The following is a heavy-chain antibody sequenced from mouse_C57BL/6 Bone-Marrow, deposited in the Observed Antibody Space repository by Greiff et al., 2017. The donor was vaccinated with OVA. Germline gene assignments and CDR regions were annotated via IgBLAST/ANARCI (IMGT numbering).Heavy chain of an antibody. D-gene: IGHD2-2*01. V-gene: IGHV2-6*01. J-gene: IGHJ4*01. CDR1: GFSLTSYG. CDR3: ARGGLYGYIYAMDY. CDR2: IWGVGST. Sequence: VQLQESGPGLVAPSQSLSITCTVSGFSLTSYGVDWVRQSPGKGLEWLGVIWGVGSTNYNSALKSRLSISKDNSKSQVFLKMNSLQTDDTAMYYCARGGLYGYIYAMDYWGQGTSVTVSS.